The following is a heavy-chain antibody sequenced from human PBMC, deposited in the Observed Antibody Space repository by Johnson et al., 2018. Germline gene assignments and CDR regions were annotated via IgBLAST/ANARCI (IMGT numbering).Heavy chain of an antibody. V-gene: IGHV3-23*04. J-gene: IGHJ3*02. D-gene: IGHD3-22*01. CDR3: ARRSYDISAYYYFDAFDI. Sequence: VQLVQSGGVVVQPGGSLRLSCAASGFTFDDYTMHWVRQAPGKGLEWVSAISDSGGSTYYADSVKGRFTISRENSKNTLYLQMNSLRAEDTAVYYCARRSYDISAYYYFDAFDIWGQGTMVTVSS. CDR2: ISDSGGST. CDR1: GFTFDDYT.